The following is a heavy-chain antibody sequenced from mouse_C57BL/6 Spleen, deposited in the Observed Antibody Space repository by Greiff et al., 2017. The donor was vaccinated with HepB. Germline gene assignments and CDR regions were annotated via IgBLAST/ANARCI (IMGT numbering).Heavy chain of an antibody. CDR1: GFTFSNYW. CDR3: TDSSGYHYAMDY. D-gene: IGHD3-2*02. Sequence: EVKLVESGGGLVQPGGSMKLSCVASGFTFSNYWMNWVRQSPEKGLEWVAQIRLKSDNYATHYAESVKGRFTISRDDSKSSVYLQMNNLRAEDTGIYYCTDSSGYHYAMDYWGQGTSVTVSS. V-gene: IGHV6-3*01. J-gene: IGHJ4*01. CDR2: IRLKSDNYAT.